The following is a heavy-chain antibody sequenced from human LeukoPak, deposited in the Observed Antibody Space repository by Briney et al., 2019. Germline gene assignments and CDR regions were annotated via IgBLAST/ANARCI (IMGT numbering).Heavy chain of an antibody. V-gene: IGHV3-74*01. CDR1: GFTFSNSW. J-gene: IGHJ4*02. CDR2: MNSDGRII. CDR3: ARAGDYRFDY. D-gene: IGHD4-17*01. Sequence: GGSLRLSCAASGFTFSNSWMHWVRQAPGKGLVWVSRMNSDGRIINYADSVKGRFTISRDNAKNTLYLQMNSLRVEDTAVYYCARAGDYRFDYWGQGILVTVSS.